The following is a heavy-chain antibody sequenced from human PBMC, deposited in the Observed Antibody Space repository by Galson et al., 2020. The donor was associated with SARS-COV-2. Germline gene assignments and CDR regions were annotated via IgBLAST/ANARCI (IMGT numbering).Heavy chain of an antibody. CDR1: GFTFSSYG. V-gene: IGHV3-30*18. J-gene: IGHJ4*02. D-gene: IGHD6-13*01. CDR2: ISYDGSNK. Sequence: GESLKISCAASGFTFSSYGMHWVRQAPGKGLEWVTFISYDGSNKYYTDSVKGRFTISRDNSKNTLYLQMNSLRAEDTAVYYCAKGDSSSLSVGGLPLKLVDYWGQGTLVTVSS. CDR3: AKGDSSSLSVGGLPLKLVDY.